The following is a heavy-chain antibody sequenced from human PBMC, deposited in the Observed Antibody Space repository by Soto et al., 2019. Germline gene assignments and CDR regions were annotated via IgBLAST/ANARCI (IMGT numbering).Heavy chain of an antibody. CDR2: ISGSGGST. V-gene: IGHV3-23*01. J-gene: IGHJ4*02. D-gene: IGHD3-9*01. Sequence: GGSLRLSCAASGFTFSSYAMSWVRQAPGKGLEWVSAISGSGGSTYYADSVKGRFTISRDNSKSTLYLQMNSLRAEDTAVYYCAKDPHYDILTGPLFDYWGQGTLVTVSS. CDR3: AKDPHYDILTGPLFDY. CDR1: GFTFSSYA.